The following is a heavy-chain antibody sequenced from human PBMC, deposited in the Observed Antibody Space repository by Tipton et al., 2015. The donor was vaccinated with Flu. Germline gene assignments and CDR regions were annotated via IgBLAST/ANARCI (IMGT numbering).Heavy chain of an antibody. CDR1: GGSISSYY. D-gene: IGHD1-26*01. J-gene: IGHJ1*01. Sequence: TLSLTCTVSGGSISSYYWSWIRQPPGKGLEWIWYIYYSGSTNYNPSLKSRVTISVDTSKNQFSLKLSSVTAADTAVYYCARYGTYDGSGYFQHWGQGTLVTVFS. CDR2: IYYSGST. CDR3: ARYGTYDGSGYFQH. V-gene: IGHV4-59*01.